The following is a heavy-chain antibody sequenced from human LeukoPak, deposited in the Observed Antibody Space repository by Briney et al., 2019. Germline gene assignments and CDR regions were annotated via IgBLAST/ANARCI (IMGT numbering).Heavy chain of an antibody. CDR2: IYTSGST. Sequence: SETLSLTCTVSGGSISSYYWSWIQQPAGKGLEWIGRIYTSGSTNYNPSLKSRVTMSVDTSKNQFSLKLSSVTAADTAVYYCARDSPLRGDQTHDYWGQGTLVPVSS. D-gene: IGHD3-10*01. CDR1: GGSISSYY. CDR3: ARDSPLRGDQTHDY. J-gene: IGHJ4*02. V-gene: IGHV4-4*07.